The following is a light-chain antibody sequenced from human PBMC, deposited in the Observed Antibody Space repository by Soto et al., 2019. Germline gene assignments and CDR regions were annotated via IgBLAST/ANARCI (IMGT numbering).Light chain of an antibody. V-gene: IGKV1-39*01. Sequence: DIQMTQSPSSLSASVGDRVTITCRASQSITNSLNWYQHKPGKAPTLVVYAASSLQSGVPSRFGGCSCGTDFTLTISSLQPDDFATYYCQQGHSMPSTSAPGTKVDIK. CDR2: AAS. CDR1: QSITNS. CDR3: QQGHSMPST. J-gene: IGKJ3*01.